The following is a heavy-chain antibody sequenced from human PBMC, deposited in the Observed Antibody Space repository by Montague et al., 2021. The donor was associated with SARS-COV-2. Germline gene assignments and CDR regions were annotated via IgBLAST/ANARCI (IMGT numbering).Heavy chain of an antibody. V-gene: IGHV4-39*07. D-gene: IGHD6-19*01. Sequence: SETLSLTCTVSGGSISSGTYYWGWVRQPPGKGLEWIGTINYSGKTYYNPSLKCRVAISLDTPNNQLSLKITSLIVADTAIYYCVTPGKTAVAGQFDYWGPGILVTVSS. CDR3: VTPGKTAVAGQFDY. J-gene: IGHJ4*02. CDR2: INYSGKT. CDR1: GGSISSGTYY.